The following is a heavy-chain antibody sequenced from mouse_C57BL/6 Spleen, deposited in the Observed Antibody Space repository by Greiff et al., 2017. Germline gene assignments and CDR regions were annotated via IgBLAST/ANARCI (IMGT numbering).Heavy chain of an antibody. Sequence: VQLKESGGGLVKPGGSLKLSCAASGFTFSSYAMSWVRQTPEKRLEWVATISDGGSYTYYPDNVKGRFTISRDNAKNNLYLQMSHLKSEDTAMYYCALITTVVAPFDYWGQGTTLTVSS. CDR2: ISDGGSYT. CDR3: ALITTVVAPFDY. J-gene: IGHJ2*01. CDR1: GFTFSSYA. D-gene: IGHD1-1*01. V-gene: IGHV5-4*01.